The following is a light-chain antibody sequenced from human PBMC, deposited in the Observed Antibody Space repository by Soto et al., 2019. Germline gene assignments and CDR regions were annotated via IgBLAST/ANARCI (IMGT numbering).Light chain of an antibody. CDR1: QTVNSVY. V-gene: IGKV3-20*01. CDR2: GAS. J-gene: IGKJ4*01. CDR3: QQYGSSPLT. Sequence: EIVLTQSPGTLSLSPGERATLSCRASQTVNSVYLAWYQQKPGQAPRLLIYGASSRATGIPDRFSGSGSGTDFTITITRLEPEDFAVYYCQQYGSSPLTCGGGTKVEIK.